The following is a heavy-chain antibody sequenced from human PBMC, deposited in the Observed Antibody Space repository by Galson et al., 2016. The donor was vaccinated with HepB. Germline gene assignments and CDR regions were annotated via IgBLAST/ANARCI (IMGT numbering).Heavy chain of an antibody. CDR2: INPDSGAT. J-gene: IGHJ4*02. Sequence: SVKVSCKASGYAFTDFFIHWVRQAPGQGLEWMGWINPDSGATNSAQKFQGRVTMPRDTSISTAYMELSRLTSDDTAVYYCATLPGVAVDALNPWYFDYWGQGTLVTVSS. D-gene: IGHD6-19*01. CDR1: GYAFTDFF. CDR3: ATLPGVAVDALNPWYFDY. V-gene: IGHV1-2*02.